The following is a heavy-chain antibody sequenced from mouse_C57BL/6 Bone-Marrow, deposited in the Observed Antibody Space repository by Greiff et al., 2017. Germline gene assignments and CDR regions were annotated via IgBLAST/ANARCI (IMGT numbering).Heavy chain of an antibody. CDR2: IDPSDSYT. V-gene: IGHV1-59*01. CDR1: GYTFTSYW. CDR3: ARGYGSSPYAMDY. Sequence: QDQLQQPGAELVRPGTSVKLSCKASGYTFTSYWLHWVKQRPGQGLEWIGVIDPSDSYTNYNQKFKGKATLTVDTSSSTAYMQLSSLTSEDSAVYYCARGYGSSPYAMDYWGQGTSVTVSS. J-gene: IGHJ4*01. D-gene: IGHD1-1*01.